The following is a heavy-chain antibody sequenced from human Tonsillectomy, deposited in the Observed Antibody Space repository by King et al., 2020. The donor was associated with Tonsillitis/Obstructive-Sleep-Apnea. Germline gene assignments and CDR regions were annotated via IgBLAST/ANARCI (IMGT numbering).Heavy chain of an antibody. Sequence: VQLVESGGGGVQPGRSLRLACAASGVDFIRGAMQWVRHAPGEGLGWVAIIWYDGCGKYYADFVQGRFTISRDDSKNTVELQMDSLTVEDTAVYYCARDNHDYSNYLDHWGQGTPVTVSS. V-gene: IGHV3-33*01. CDR1: GVDFIRGA. CDR3: ARDNHDYSNYLDH. CDR2: IWYDGCGK. J-gene: IGHJ1*01. D-gene: IGHD4-11*01.